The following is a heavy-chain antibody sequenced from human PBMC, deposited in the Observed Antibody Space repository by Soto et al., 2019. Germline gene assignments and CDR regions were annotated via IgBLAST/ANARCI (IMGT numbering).Heavy chain of an antibody. V-gene: IGHV4-34*01. J-gene: IGHJ4*02. D-gene: IGHD6-19*01. CDR2: INHSGST. CDR3: GGGLRSGGWYAYS. CDR1: GGSFSGYY. Sequence: TSETLSLTCAVYGGSFSGYYWSWIRQPPGKGLEWIGEINHSGSTNYNPSLKSRVTISVDTSKNQFSLKLSSVTAADTAVYYCGGGLRSGGWYAYSGGQGT.